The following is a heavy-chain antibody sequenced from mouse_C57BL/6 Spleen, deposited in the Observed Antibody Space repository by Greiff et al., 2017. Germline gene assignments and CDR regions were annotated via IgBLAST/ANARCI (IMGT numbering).Heavy chain of an antibody. CDR3: ASYSNYPYYFDY. D-gene: IGHD2-5*01. V-gene: IGHV1-4*01. CDR1: GYTFTSYT. CDR2: INPSSGYT. Sequence: QVQLQQSGAELARPGASVKMSCKASGYTFTSYTMHWVKQRPGQGLEWIGYINPSSGYTKYNQKFKDKATLTADKSSSTAYMQLSSLTSEDSSVYYCASYSNYPYYFDYWGQGTTLTVSS. J-gene: IGHJ2*01.